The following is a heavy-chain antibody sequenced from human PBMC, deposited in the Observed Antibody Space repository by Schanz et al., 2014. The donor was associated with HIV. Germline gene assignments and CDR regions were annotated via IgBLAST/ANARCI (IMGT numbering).Heavy chain of an antibody. CDR1: GFSFSSYA. Sequence: EVQLLEAGGGLVQPGGSLRLSCAAAGFSFSSYAMSWVRQAPRKGLEWVSTISWNSGSIAYADSVKGRFTISRDNAKNSLYLQMNSLRAEDTAFYYCAKDWARTAGYCFHYWGQGTLVTVSS. CDR3: AKDWARTAGYCFHY. J-gene: IGHJ4*02. D-gene: IGHD3-9*01. CDR2: ISWNSGSI. V-gene: IGHV3-9*01.